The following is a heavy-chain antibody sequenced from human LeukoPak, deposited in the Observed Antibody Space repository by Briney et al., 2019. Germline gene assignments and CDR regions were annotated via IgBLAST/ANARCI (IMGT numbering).Heavy chain of an antibody. D-gene: IGHD3-16*02. CDR2: INPNSGGT. CDR1: GYTLTSYG. J-gene: IGHJ4*02. V-gene: IGHV1-2*02. Sequence: GASVKVSCKAAGYTLTSYGISWVRQAPGQGLEWMGWINPNSGGTNYAQKFQGRVTMTRDTSISTAYMELSRLRSDDTAVYYCARGSGIDVWGSYRPEFDYWGQGTLVTVSS. CDR3: ARGSGIDVWGSYRPEFDY.